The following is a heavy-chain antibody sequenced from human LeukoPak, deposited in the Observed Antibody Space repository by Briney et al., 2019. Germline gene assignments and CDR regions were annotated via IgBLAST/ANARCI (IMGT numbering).Heavy chain of an antibody. J-gene: IGHJ6*03. Sequence: SETLSLTCTVSGGSISSYYWSWIRQTPGKGLEWIGYIYYSGSTNFNPSLKSRVTISVDTSKNQFSLKVSSVTAADTAVYFCARGGPPGYYYDYYMDVWGKGTTVTISS. CDR3: ARGGPPGYYYDYYMDV. CDR1: GGSISSYY. CDR2: IYYSGST. V-gene: IGHV4-59*01.